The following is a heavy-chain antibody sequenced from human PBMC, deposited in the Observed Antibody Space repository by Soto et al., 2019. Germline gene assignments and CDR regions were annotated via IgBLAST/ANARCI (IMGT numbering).Heavy chain of an antibody. V-gene: IGHV1-18*01. CDR2: IGAYNGNS. Sequence: QVKLVQSGAEVKKPGASIKVSCKASGYSFATSGMTWVRQAPGQGLEWVGWIGAYNGNSNYDQNLQDRVTMTTDTSTTTAYLELRNLRSDDSAVYYCARAGQYYDASGYANWGQGTLVTVSS. D-gene: IGHD3-22*01. CDR3: ARAGQYYDASGYAN. J-gene: IGHJ4*02. CDR1: GYSFATSG.